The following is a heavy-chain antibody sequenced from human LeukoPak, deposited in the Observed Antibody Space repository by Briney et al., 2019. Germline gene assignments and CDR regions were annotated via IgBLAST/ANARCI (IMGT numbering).Heavy chain of an antibody. V-gene: IGHV3-53*01. J-gene: IGHJ3*01. CDR2: LSSGDNT. D-gene: IGHD2-2*01. Sequence: GGSLRLSCAASGFSVNSYYMSWVRQAPVRGLEWVSALSSGDNTHYADSVNGRFTISRDNSKNTLYLQLNSLRAEDTAVYYCARRYCSTCPTGHAFDLWGQGTMVTVSS. CDR3: ARRYCSTCPTGHAFDL. CDR1: GFSVNSYY.